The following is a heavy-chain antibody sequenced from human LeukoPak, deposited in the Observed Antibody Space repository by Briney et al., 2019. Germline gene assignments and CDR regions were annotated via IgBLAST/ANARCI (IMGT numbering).Heavy chain of an antibody. CDR3: ARTRLPTAYSGSSPYFDY. V-gene: IGHV3-11*01. Sequence: PGGSLRLSCAASGFTFSDYYMSWIRQAPGKGLEWVSYISSSGSTIYYADSVKGRFTVSRDNAKNSLYLQMSSLRGEDTAVYYCARTRLPTAYSGSSPYFDYWGQGTLVTVSS. CDR2: ISSSGSTI. CDR1: GFTFSDYY. D-gene: IGHD1-26*01. J-gene: IGHJ4*02.